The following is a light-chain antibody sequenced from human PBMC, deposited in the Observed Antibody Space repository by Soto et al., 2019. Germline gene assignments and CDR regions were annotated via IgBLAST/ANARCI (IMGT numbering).Light chain of an antibody. CDR1: QSVSSY. V-gene: IGKV3-20*01. CDR2: AAS. CDR3: HQYDKAPQT. J-gene: IGKJ2*01. Sequence: EIVLTQSPATLSLSPGERATLSCWASQSVSSYLAWYQHKPGQAPRLLIYAASNRATGIPDKFSGSGSGTDYSLTITRLEPEDSAVYYCHQYDKAPQTFGQGTKVDIK.